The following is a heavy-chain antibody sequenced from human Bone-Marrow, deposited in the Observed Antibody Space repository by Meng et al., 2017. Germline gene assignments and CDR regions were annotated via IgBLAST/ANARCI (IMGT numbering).Heavy chain of an antibody. J-gene: IGHJ4*02. D-gene: IGHD6-19*01. V-gene: IGHV5-51*04. CDR2: IYPGDSDT. CDR1: GYSFATYW. CDR3: ARVMASGGWIDY. Sequence: GESLKISCKTSGYSFATYWIGWVRHMPGKGLERIGIIYPGDSDTRYTPSFQGQVTISADKPISTAYMQLNSLKASDKAIYCCARVMASGGWIDYWGQGTPVTVSS.